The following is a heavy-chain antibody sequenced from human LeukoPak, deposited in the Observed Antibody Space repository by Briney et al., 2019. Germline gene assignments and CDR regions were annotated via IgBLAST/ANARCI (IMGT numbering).Heavy chain of an antibody. CDR3: AKREIGITWSMGD. V-gene: IGHV3-30*18. Sequence: PGGSLRLSCAVSGFIFKSYGMYWVRKAPGGGVECVEVVTFEGSQRFYADHAKGRFTNSRDDSKNMLFLQMNSLRVEDTALYYCAKREIGITWSMGDWGQGTLVTVSS. CDR2: VTFEGSQR. D-gene: IGHD1-26*01. J-gene: IGHJ4*02. CDR1: GFIFKSYG.